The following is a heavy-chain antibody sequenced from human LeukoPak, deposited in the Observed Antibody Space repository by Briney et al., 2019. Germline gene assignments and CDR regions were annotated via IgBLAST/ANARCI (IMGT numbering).Heavy chain of an antibody. J-gene: IGHJ5*02. V-gene: IGHV1-18*04. Sequence: ASVKVSCKASGYTFINYGITWVRQAPGQGFEWMGWISGFNGHTQIAQKVQGRVMLTTDTSTNTAYMELSSLRSDDTAVYFCARVHYDSSGLLDPWGQGTLVTVSS. CDR2: ISGFNGHT. CDR1: GYTFINYG. CDR3: ARVHYDSSGLLDP. D-gene: IGHD3-22*01.